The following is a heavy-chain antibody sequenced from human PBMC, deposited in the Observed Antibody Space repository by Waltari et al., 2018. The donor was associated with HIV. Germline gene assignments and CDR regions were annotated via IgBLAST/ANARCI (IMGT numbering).Heavy chain of an antibody. CDR1: YA. V-gene: IGHV3-23*01. J-gene: IGHJ4*02. D-gene: IGHD6-13*01. CDR3: AKDRVAAAGY. Sequence: YAMSWVRQAPGKGLEWVSAISGSGGSTYYADSVKGRFTISRDNSKNTLYLQMNSLRAEDTAVYYCAKDRVAAAGYWGQGTLVTVSS. CDR2: ISGSGGST.